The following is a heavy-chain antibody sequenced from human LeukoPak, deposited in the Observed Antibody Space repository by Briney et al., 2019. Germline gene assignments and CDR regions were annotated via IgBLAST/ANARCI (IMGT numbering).Heavy chain of an antibody. CDR3: ARGLQENLAWLKAFSAFAF. V-gene: IGHV1-18*01. CDR1: GYTFTSYG. D-gene: IGHD5-24*01. J-gene: IGHJ3*01. Sequence: ASVKVSCKASGYTFTSYGISWVRQAPGQGLEWMGWISADNGNTNYAQKFQGRVTMTTDTSTSTAYMELRSLRSDDTAVYYCARGLQENLAWLKAFSAFAFWGQGTMVTVSS. CDR2: ISADNGNT.